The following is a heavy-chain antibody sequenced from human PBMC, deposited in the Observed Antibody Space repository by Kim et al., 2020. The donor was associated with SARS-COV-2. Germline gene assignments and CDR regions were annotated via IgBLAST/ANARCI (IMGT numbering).Heavy chain of an antibody. V-gene: IGHV1-3*01. J-gene: IGHJ6*02. CDR3: ARMRFVVVPAASIGPYYYYYGMDV. Sequence: ASVKVSCKASGYTFTSYAMHWVRQAPGQRLEWMGWINAGNGNTKYSQKFQGRVTITRDTSASTAYMELSSLRSEDTAVYYCARMRFVVVPAASIGPYYYYYGMDVWGQGTTVTVSS. CDR2: INAGNGNT. CDR1: GYTFTSYA. D-gene: IGHD2-2*01.